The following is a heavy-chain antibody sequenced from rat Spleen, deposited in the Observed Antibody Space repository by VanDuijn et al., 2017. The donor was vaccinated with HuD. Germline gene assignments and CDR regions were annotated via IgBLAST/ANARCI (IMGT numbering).Heavy chain of an antibody. CDR1: GFTFSNYG. D-gene: IGHD1-11*01. CDR2: IIYDGSRT. Sequence: EVQLVESGGGLVQPGRSLKLSCAASGFTFSNYGMAWVRQAPKKGLEWVATIIYDGSRTYYRDSVKGRFTISRDNAENTLYLQMDSQRSEDTATYYCARHTTNYGLFGYWGQGVMVTVSS. V-gene: IGHV5-29*01. CDR3: ARHTTNYGLFGY. J-gene: IGHJ2*01.